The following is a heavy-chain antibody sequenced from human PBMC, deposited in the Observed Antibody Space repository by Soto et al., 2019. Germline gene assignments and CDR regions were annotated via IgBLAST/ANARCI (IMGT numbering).Heavy chain of an antibody. D-gene: IGHD2-8*02. J-gene: IGHJ6*02. CDR3: ARDWSTFWGMDV. Sequence: VGSLRLSCAASGFTFSSYGMHWVRQAPGKGLEWVAVIWYDGSNKYYADSVKGRFTISRDNSKNTLYLQMNSLRAEDTAVYYCARDWSTFWGMDVWGQGTTVTV. CDR1: GFTFSSYG. V-gene: IGHV3-33*01. CDR2: IWYDGSNK.